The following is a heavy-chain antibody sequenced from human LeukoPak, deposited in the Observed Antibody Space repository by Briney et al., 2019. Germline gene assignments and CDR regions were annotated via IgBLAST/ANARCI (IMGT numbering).Heavy chain of an antibody. D-gene: IGHD3-22*01. Sequence: NPSETLSLTCTVSGGSISSSSYYWGWIRQPPGKGLEWIGSIYYSGSTYYNPSLKSRVTISVDTSKNQFSLKLSSVTAADTAVYYCARVSINMRTYYYDSSHPNDAFDIWGQGTMVTVSS. CDR1: GGSISSSSYY. CDR3: ARVSINMRTYYYDSSHPNDAFDI. CDR2: IYYSGST. J-gene: IGHJ3*02. V-gene: IGHV4-39*07.